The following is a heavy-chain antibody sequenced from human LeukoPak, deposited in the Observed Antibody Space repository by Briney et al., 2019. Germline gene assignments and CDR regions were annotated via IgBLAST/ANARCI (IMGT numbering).Heavy chain of an antibody. D-gene: IGHD3-22*01. CDR2: ISGSGGST. CDR3: AKDPYDSSGNFDY. J-gene: IGHJ4*02. CDR1: GFTFSSYA. V-gene: IGHV3-23*01. Sequence: GGSLRLSCAASGFTFSSYAMNWVRQAPGKGLEWVSTISGSGGSTYYADSVKGRFTISRDNSKNTLYLQMNSLRAEDTAVYYCAKDPYDSSGNFDYWGQGTLVTVSS.